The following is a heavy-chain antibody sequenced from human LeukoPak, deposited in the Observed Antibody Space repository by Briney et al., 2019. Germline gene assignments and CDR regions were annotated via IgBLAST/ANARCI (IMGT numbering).Heavy chain of an antibody. J-gene: IGHJ6*03. CDR1: GYTFTGYY. V-gene: IGHV1-2*02. D-gene: IGHD4-11*01. Sequence: VSVKVSCKASGYTFTGYYMHWVRQAPGQGLEWMGWINPNSGGTNYAQKFQGRVTMTRDTSISTAYMELSRLRSDDTAVYYCARSATTVTNQDYYYYMDVWGKGTTVTVSS. CDR2: INPNSGGT. CDR3: ARSATTVTNQDYYYYMDV.